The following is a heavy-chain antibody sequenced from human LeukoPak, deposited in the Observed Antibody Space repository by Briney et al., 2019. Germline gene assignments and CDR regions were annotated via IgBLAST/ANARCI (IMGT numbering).Heavy chain of an antibody. CDR1: GFTFSNYW. D-gene: IGHD2-15*01. J-gene: IGHJ6*02. CDR2: IKQDGSEK. Sequence: GGSLRLSCAAPGFTFSNYWMSWVREARGKGLEWVANIKQDGSEKYYGDCVKGRFTISREKAKNSLYVQMNSLRVEDTAVYYCARVALLVVAADYYGMDVWGQGTTVTVSS. CDR3: ARVALLVVAADYYGMDV. V-gene: IGHV3-7*01.